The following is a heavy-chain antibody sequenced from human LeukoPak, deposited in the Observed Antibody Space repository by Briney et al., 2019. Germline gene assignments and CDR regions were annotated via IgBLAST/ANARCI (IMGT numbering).Heavy chain of an antibody. Sequence: SETLSLTYTVSGGSIISGGFYWSWIRQYPGKGLEWIGYIYYTGGTYYNPSLKSRVTISLDTSKNQFSLKLKSVTAADTALYYCAREAETAAATGTIVDYWGQGTLVTVSS. CDR1: GGSIISGGFY. D-gene: IGHD1-1*01. V-gene: IGHV4-31*03. J-gene: IGHJ4*02. CDR3: AREAETAAATGTIVDY. CDR2: IYYTGGT.